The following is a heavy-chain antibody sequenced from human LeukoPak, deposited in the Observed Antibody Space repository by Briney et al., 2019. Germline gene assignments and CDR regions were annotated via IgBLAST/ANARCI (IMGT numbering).Heavy chain of an antibody. D-gene: IGHD5-24*01. CDR3: AKAVRIIDMAFGY. CDR2: ISDSGGNT. CDR1: GFTFSSYA. Sequence: QPGGSLRLSCAASGFTFSSYAMSWVRQAPGKGLEWVSTISDSGGNTYYADSVKGRFTISRDNSQNTLHLQMNSLRAEDTAVYYCAKAVRIIDMAFGYWGQGILVTVSS. J-gene: IGHJ4*02. V-gene: IGHV3-23*01.